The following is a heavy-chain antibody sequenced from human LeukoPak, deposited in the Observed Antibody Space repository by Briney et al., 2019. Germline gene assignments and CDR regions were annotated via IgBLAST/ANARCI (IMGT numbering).Heavy chain of an antibody. V-gene: IGHV4-4*07. CDR3: ARESWDYDILTGYYNVDAFDI. D-gene: IGHD3-9*01. CDR1: GGSISSYY. CDR2: NYTSGST. Sequence: PSETLSLTCTVSGGSISSYYWSWIRQPAGKGLEWIGCNYTSGSTNYNPSLKSRVTMSVDTSKNQLSLKLSSVTAADTAVYYCARESWDYDILTGYYNVDAFDIWGQGTMVTVSS. J-gene: IGHJ3*02.